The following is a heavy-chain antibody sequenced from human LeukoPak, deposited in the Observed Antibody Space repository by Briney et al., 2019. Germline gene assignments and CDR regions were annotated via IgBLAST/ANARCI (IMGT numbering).Heavy chain of an antibody. J-gene: IGHJ4*02. V-gene: IGHV3-7*03. CDR2: IKEDGSER. Sequence: GGSLRLSCEGSAFIFSGHWMNWVRQTPGKGLEWVASIKEDGSERQYVDSVKGRFSISRDNTKGSPFLQLNSLRAEDTAVYYCARDPRGSSSWGFDYWGQGTLVTVSS. CDR1: AFIFSGHW. CDR3: ARDPRGSSSWGFDY. D-gene: IGHD6-13*01.